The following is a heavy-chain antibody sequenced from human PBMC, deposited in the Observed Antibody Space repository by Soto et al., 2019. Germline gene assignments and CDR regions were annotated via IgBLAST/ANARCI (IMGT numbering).Heavy chain of an antibody. D-gene: IGHD3-3*01. CDR1: GGSISSYY. J-gene: IGHJ6*02. CDR2: IYYSGST. V-gene: IGHV4-59*01. CDR3: TRGNYDFWSGYSYGMDV. Sequence: TLSLTCTVSGGSISSYYWSWIRQPPGKGLEWIGYIYYSGSTNYNPSLKSRVTISVDTSKNQFSLKLSSVTAADTAVYYCTRGNYDFWSGYSYGMDVWGQGTTVTVSS.